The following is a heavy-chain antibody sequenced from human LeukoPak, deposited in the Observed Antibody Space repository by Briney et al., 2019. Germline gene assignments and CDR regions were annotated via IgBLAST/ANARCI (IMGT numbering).Heavy chain of an antibody. CDR2: SKSTSDGWAT. CDR1: GFSFSNAW. CDR3: TTDRWEGDF. D-gene: IGHD1-26*01. Sequence: GGALRLSCSASGFSFSNAWMNWVSQAPGKGLEWVGRSKSTSDGWATDYAAPVKGRFIISRDDSTSALYLNMNNPKPEATGFYYCTTDRWEGDFWGQGTLLTASP. J-gene: IGHJ4*02. V-gene: IGHV3-15*01.